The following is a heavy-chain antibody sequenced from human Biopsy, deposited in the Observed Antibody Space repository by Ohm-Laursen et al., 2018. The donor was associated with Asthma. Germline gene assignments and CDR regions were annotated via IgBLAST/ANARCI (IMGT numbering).Heavy chain of an antibody. Sequence: SLRLSCPASGFVFRSHAMHWVRQAPGKGLEWVAVVSYDGGVAHYADSMKGRFTISRDNAKSTLYLQMNRLRTDDTAVYYCAKRRGYSDLTDFDHWGQGTLVTVSS. D-gene: IGHD3-3*01. J-gene: IGHJ4*02. V-gene: IGHV3-30*18. CDR1: GFVFRSHA. CDR3: AKRRGYSDLTDFDH. CDR2: VSYDGGVA.